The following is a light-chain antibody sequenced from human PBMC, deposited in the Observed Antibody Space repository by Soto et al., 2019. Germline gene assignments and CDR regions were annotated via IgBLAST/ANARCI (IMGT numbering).Light chain of an antibody. Sequence: DAVMTQSPLSLPVTLGQPASISCRSSQSLAYKDGNTYFNWLQLRPGQSPRRLIYRVSNRDSGVPDIFGGSGSDTAFSLKISRVEADDVGVYYCMQCTHWPYTFGQGTKLE. CDR2: RVS. CDR1: QSLAYKDGNTY. V-gene: IGKV2-30*01. CDR3: MQCTHWPYT. J-gene: IGKJ2*01.